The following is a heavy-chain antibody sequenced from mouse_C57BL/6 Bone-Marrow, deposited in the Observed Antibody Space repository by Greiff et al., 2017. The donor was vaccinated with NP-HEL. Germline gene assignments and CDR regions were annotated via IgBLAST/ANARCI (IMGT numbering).Heavy chain of an antibody. D-gene: IGHD1-1*01. CDR3: ARRNYGSSWDWYFDV. CDR2: ISYSGST. J-gene: IGHJ1*03. V-gene: IGHV3-8*01. Sequence: VQLQQSGPGLAKPSQTLSLTCSVTGYSITSDYWNWIRKFPGNKLEYMGYISYSGSTYYNPSLKSRISITRDTSKNQYYLQLNSVTTEDTATYYCARRNYGSSWDWYFDVWGTGTTVTVSS. CDR1: GYSITSDY.